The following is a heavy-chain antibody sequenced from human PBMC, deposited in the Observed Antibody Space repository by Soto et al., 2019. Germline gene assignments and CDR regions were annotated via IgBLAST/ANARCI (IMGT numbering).Heavy chain of an antibody. CDR2: IIPIFGTA. D-gene: IGHD4-4*01. CDR1: GGTFSSDG. J-gene: IGHJ4*02. CDR3: ARAMTTVTTAVDY. V-gene: IGHV1-69*13. Sequence: SVKVSCKASGGTFSSDGISWVRQAPGQGLEWMGGIIPIFGTANYAQKFQGRVTITADESTSTAYMELSSLRSEDMAVYYCARAMTTVTTAVDYWGQGTLVTVSS.